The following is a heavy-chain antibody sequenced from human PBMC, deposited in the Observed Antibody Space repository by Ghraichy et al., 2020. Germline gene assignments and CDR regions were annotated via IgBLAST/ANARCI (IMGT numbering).Heavy chain of an antibody. J-gene: IGHJ5*02. CDR3: APKWPEQWLP. CDR1: GYTFTNYA. D-gene: IGHD6-19*01. V-gene: IGHV7-4-1*02. Sequence: ASVKVSCKASGYTFTNYAMNWVRQAPGQGLEWMGWINTNTGNPTYAQGFTGRFVFSLDTSVSTAYLQISSLKSEDTAVYYCAPKWPEQWLPLVQGTLVTVSS. CDR2: INTNTGNP.